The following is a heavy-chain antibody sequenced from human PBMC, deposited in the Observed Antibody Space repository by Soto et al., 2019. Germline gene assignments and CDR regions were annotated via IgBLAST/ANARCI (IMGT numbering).Heavy chain of an antibody. V-gene: IGHV3-30*02. CDR1: GFTFSSHG. CDR2: IWYDGSNK. J-gene: IGHJ4*02. D-gene: IGHD1-26*01. CDR3: AKGLRGAGEDY. Sequence: GGSLRLSCAASGFTFSSHGMHWVRQAPGKGLEWVAVIWYDGSNKYYADSVKGRFTISRDNSKNTLYLQMNSLRAEDTAVYYCAKGLRGAGEDYWGQGTLVTVSS.